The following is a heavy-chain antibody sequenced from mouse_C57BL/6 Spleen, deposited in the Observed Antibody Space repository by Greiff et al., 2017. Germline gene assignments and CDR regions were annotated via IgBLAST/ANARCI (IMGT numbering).Heavy chain of an antibody. CDR1: GFTFTDYY. V-gene: IGHV7-3*01. Sequence: EVQVVESGGGLVQPGGSLSLSCAASGFTFTDYYMSWVRQPPGKALEWLGFIRNKANGYTTEYSASVKGRFTISRDNSQSILYLQMNALRAEDSATYYCARGITTVVEGFAYWGQGTLVTVSA. CDR2: IRNKANGYTT. CDR3: ARGITTVVEGFAY. J-gene: IGHJ3*01. D-gene: IGHD1-1*01.